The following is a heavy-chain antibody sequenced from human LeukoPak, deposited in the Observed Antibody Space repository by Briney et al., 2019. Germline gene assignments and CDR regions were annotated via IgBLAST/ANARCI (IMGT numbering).Heavy chain of an antibody. V-gene: IGHV3-7*01. CDR3: ARDEVGGSYAY. Sequence: GGSLRLSCAASGFTFSIYWMSWFRQAPGKGLEWVAHIKKDGSEKDYVDSVKGRFTISRDNAKNSLYLEMNSLRAEDTAVYYCARDEVGGSYAYWGQGTLVTVSS. CDR1: GFTFSIYW. D-gene: IGHD1-26*01. CDR2: IKKDGSEK. J-gene: IGHJ4*02.